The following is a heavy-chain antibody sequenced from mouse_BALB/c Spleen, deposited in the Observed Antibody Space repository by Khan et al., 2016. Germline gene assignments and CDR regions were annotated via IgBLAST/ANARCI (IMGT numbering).Heavy chain of an antibody. Sequence: VRLQQSGAELVRSGASVKLSCTASVFNIKDYYMHWVKQRPEQGLEWIGWIDPENGDTEYAPKFQGKATMTADTSSNAAYLQFSSLTSEDSAVYYCNAMYYGNDVYFDYWGQGTTLTVSS. V-gene: IGHV14-4*02. CDR2: IDPENGDT. CDR1: VFNIKDYY. D-gene: IGHD1-1*01. J-gene: IGHJ2*01. CDR3: NAMYYGNDVYFDY.